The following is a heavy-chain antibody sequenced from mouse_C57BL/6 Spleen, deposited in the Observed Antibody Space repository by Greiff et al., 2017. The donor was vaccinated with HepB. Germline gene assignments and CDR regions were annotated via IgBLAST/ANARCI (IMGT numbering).Heavy chain of an antibody. CDR1: GYTFTDYN. Sequence: EVKLMESGPELVKPGASVKIPCKASGYTFTDYNMDWVKQSHGKSLEWIGDINPNNGGTIYNQKFKGKATLTVDKSASTAYMELRSLTSEDTAVYYCARSLYYAMDYWGQGTSVTVSS. V-gene: IGHV1-18*01. CDR2: INPNNGGT. J-gene: IGHJ4*01. CDR3: ARSLYYAMDY.